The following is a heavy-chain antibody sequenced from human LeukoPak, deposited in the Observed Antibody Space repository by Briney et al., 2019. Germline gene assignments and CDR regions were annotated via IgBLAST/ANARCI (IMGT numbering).Heavy chain of an antibody. CDR3: ATIPESWNNYYYYYMDV. Sequence: SETLSLTCTVSGGSISSSSYYWGWIRQPPGKGLEWIGSIYYSGSTYYNPSLKSRVTISVDTSKNQFSLKLSSVTAADTAVYYCATIPESWNNYYYYYMDVWGKGTTVTVPS. D-gene: IGHD1/OR15-1a*01. V-gene: IGHV4-39*07. CDR2: IYYSGST. CDR1: GGSISSSSYY. J-gene: IGHJ6*03.